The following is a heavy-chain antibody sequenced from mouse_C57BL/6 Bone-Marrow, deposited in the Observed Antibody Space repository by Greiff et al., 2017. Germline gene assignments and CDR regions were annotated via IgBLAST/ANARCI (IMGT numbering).Heavy chain of an antibody. CDR2: INPGSGGT. Sequence: QVQLKQSGAELVRPGTSVKVSCKASGYAFTNYLIEWVKQRPGQGLEWIGVINPGSGGTNYNEKFKGKATLTADKSSSTAYMQLSSLTSEDSAVYFCARYPVVRFDYWGQGTTLTVSS. D-gene: IGHD1-1*01. CDR1: GYAFTNYL. V-gene: IGHV1-54*01. J-gene: IGHJ2*01. CDR3: ARYPVVRFDY.